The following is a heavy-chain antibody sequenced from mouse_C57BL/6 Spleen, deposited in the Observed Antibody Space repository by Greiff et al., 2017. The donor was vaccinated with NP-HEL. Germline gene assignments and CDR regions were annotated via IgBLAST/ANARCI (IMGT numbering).Heavy chain of an antibody. V-gene: IGHV10-1*01. Sequence: EVMLVESGGGLVQPKGSLKLSCAASGFSFNTYAMNWVRQAPGKGLEWVARIRSKSNNYATYYADSVKDRFTISRDDTESMLYLQMNNLKTEDTAMYYCVRGDEGMDYWGQGTSVTVSS. D-gene: IGHD3-3*01. J-gene: IGHJ4*01. CDR2: IRSKSNNYAT. CDR1: GFSFNTYA. CDR3: VRGDEGMDY.